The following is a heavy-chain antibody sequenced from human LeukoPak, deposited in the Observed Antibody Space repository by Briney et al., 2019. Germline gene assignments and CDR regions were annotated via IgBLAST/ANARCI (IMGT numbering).Heavy chain of an antibody. V-gene: IGHV3-7*01. D-gene: IGHD1-26*01. CDR1: GFTFSRYW. CDR3: AKDLRDSGSYPYFDY. J-gene: IGHJ4*02. Sequence: GGSLRLSCAASGFTFSRYWMTWVRQAPGTGLELVANIKEDGSEKYYADSVKGRFTISRDNSKNTLYLQMNSLRAEDTAVYYCAKDLRDSGSYPYFDYWGQGTLVTVSS. CDR2: IKEDGSEK.